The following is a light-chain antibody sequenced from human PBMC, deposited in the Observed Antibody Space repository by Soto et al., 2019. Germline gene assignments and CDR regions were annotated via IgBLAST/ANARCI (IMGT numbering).Light chain of an antibody. J-gene: IGKJ4*01. Sequence: EIVFTQSPGTLSFSPGGRATLSCRASQSVSSSYLAWYQQKPGQAPRLLIYGASSRATGIPDRFSGSGSGTDFTLTISRLEPEDFAVYYCQQYGSSPLTLGGGTKVDIK. CDR1: QSVSSSY. CDR2: GAS. CDR3: QQYGSSPLT. V-gene: IGKV3-20*01.